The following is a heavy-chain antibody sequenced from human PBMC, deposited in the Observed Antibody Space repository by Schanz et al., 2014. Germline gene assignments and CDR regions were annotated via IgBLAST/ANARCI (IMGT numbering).Heavy chain of an antibody. CDR2: IYSDGRT. CDR1: GFTFSSHA. D-gene: IGHD2-2*01. Sequence: EVQLVESGGGLVQPGESLRLSCAASGFTFSSHAMSWVRQAPGKGLEWVSVIYSDGRTYYGDSVKGRFTISRDNSKNTLYLQMNSLRDEDTAMYYCAKRCSSTSCSHGAFDIWGQGTMVTVSS. V-gene: IGHV3-23*03. J-gene: IGHJ3*02. CDR3: AKRCSSTSCSHGAFDI.